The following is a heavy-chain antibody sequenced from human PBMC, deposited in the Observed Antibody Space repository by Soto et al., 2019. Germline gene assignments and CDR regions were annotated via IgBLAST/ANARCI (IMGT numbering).Heavy chain of an antibody. CDR3: AKDLYSSGWYRPRYYYYYYGMDV. V-gene: IGHV3-30-3*01. CDR1: GLTFSSYA. D-gene: IGHD6-19*01. CDR2: ISYDGSNK. Sequence: GGSLRLSCAASGLTFSSYAMHWVRQAPGKGLEWVAVISYDGSNKYYADSVKGRFTISRDNSKNTLYLQMNSLRAEDTAVYYCAKDLYSSGWYRPRYYYYYYGMDVWGQGTTVTVSS. J-gene: IGHJ6*02.